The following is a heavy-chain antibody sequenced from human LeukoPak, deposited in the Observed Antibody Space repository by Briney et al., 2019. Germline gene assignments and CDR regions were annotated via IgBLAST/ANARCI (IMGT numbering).Heavy chain of an antibody. D-gene: IGHD4-23*01. CDR2: ISYDGSNK. V-gene: IGHV3-30-3*01. CDR1: GFTFSSYA. Sequence: GRSLRLSCAASGFTFSSYAMHWDRQAPGKGLEWVAVISYDGSNKYYADSVKGRFTISRDNSKNTLYLQMNSLRAEDTAVYYCAKVSTTVVTHYYYMDVWGKGTTVTVSS. J-gene: IGHJ6*03. CDR3: AKVSTTVVTHYYYMDV.